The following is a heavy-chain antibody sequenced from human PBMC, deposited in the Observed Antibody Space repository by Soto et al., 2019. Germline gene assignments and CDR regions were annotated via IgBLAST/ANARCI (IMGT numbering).Heavy chain of an antibody. V-gene: IGHV1-3*01. D-gene: IGHD5-18*01. CDR2: INADNGKT. Sequence: ASVKVSCKVSGYTLTELSMHWVRQAPGKGLEWMGWINADNGKTIYSQKFQGRVTITRDTSASTAYMELSSLRSEDTAVYYCARGGYSYGLYYYYYGMDVWGQGTTVTVSS. CDR1: GYTLTELS. CDR3: ARGGYSYGLYYYYYGMDV. J-gene: IGHJ6*02.